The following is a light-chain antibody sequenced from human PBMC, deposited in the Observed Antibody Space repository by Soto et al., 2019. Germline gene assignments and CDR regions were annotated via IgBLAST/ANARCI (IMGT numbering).Light chain of an antibody. CDR2: GAS. CDR1: QAVNRYY. Sequence: NVVPQSTGTLSLYPETRATLSCRASQAVNRYYLAWYQQKPGQAPRLLIYGASNRATGIPDRFSGSGSGTDFTLTISRLEPEDFAVYYCQQYGSSGTFGQGTKVDIK. V-gene: IGKV3-20*01. CDR3: QQYGSSGT. J-gene: IGKJ1*01.